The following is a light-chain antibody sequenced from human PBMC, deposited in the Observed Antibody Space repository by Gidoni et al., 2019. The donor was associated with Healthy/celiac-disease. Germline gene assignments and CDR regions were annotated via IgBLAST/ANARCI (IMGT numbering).Light chain of an antibody. V-gene: IGLV7-43*01. CDR3: LLYYGGPWV. CDR1: TGAVTSGYY. CDR2: STS. Sequence: QTVVTQEPSLTVYPGGTVTLTCASSTGAVTSGYYPNWFQQKPGQAHRALNYSTSNKHSGTPARFSCSLLGGKSALTLSGVQPEDEAEYYCLLYYGGPWVFGGGTKLXV. J-gene: IGLJ3*02.